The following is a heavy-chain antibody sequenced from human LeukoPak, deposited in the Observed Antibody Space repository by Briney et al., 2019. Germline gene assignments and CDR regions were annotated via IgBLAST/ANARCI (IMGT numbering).Heavy chain of an antibody. CDR2: IYFSGST. D-gene: IGHD2-2*01. V-gene: IGHV4-39*01. CDR3: ARHFSMGDIVVVPAALNGWFDP. Sequence: WVRQPPGKGLEWIGSIYFSGSTYYNPSLKSRVTISMDASKNQFSLKLSSVTAADTAMYYCARHFSMGDIVVVPAALNGWFDPWGQGTLVTVSS. J-gene: IGHJ5*02.